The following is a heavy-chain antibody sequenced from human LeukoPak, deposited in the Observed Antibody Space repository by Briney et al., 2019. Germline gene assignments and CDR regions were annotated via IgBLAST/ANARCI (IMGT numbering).Heavy chain of an antibody. CDR1: GFTFSSYA. CDR3: ARSIAVAGSDLDY. V-gene: IGHV3-23*01. CDR2: ISGSGGST. Sequence: GGSPRLSCAASGFTFSSYAMSWVRQAPGKGLEWVSAISGSGGSTYYADSVKGRFTISRDNSKNTLYLQMNSLRAEDTAVYYCARSIAVAGSDLDYWGQGTLVTVSS. J-gene: IGHJ4*02. D-gene: IGHD6-19*01.